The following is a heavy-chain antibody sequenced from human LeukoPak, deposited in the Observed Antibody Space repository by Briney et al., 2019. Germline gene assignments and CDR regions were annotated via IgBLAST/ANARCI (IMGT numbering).Heavy chain of an antibody. V-gene: IGHV3-33*01. D-gene: IGHD3-22*01. Sequence: GGSLRLSCAGSGFTFGGYGMHWFRQTPGKGLEWVAVIAYDGSRAFYADSVKGRFTISRDNSKNTMSVQMDDLRAEDTAVYYCTRYNYDHFDYWGQGTLVAVS. CDR3: TRYNYDHFDY. CDR2: IAYDGSRA. CDR1: GFTFGGYG. J-gene: IGHJ4*02.